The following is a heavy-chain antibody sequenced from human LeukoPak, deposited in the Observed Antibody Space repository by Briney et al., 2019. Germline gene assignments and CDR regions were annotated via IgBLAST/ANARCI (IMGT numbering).Heavy chain of an antibody. CDR2: ISNDGDT. V-gene: IGHV3-53*01. CDR3: AGDKTTGGWYEIEY. Sequence: GGSLGLSCAASGFSVSSNYMIWVRQGPGKGLECVSVISNDGDTYYADSVKGRFTISRDTSKNTVSLQMNSLRAEGTAVYWCAGDKTTGGWYEIEYWGQGTLVTVSS. J-gene: IGHJ4*02. CDR1: GFSVSSNY. D-gene: IGHD6-19*01.